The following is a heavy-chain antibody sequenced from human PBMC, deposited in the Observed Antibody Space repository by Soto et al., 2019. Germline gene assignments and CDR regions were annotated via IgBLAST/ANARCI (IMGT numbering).Heavy chain of an antibody. D-gene: IGHD3-22*01. V-gene: IGHV4-59*11. Sequence: SETLSLTCTVSGGSMNNHYWSWIRQAPGKGLQYIGYISYMGTTNYNPSLKSRVTISVDTSKNQFSLKLTSVTAADTALYYCTKSGGGCVNSGYYGGDYDSWGRGTLVT. CDR3: TKSGGGCVNSGYYGGDYDS. J-gene: IGHJ5*01. CDR2: ISYMGTT. CDR1: GGSMNNHY.